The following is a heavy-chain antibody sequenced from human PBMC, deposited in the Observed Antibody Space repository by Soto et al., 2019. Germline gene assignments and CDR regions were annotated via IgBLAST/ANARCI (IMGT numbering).Heavy chain of an antibody. Sequence: AGSLRLSCAASGFTFSSYSMNWVRQAPGKGLEWVSYISSSSSTIYYADSVKGRFTISRDNAKNSLYLQMNSLRAEDTAVYYCARDGGYSYGPFDYWGQGTLVTVSS. V-gene: IGHV3-48*01. CDR2: ISSSSSTI. CDR3: ARDGGYSYGPFDY. J-gene: IGHJ4*02. D-gene: IGHD5-18*01. CDR1: GFTFSSYS.